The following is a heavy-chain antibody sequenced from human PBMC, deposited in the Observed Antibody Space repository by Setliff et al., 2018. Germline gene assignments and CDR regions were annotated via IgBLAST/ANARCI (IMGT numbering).Heavy chain of an antibody. CDR2: MHQSGRI. Sequence: SETLSLTCDVYDGAFSTYYWTWIRQPPGKGLEWIGDMHQSGRINFNPSLKSRVTMSADPPKNQFSLKVTSVTAADTAVYYCAREGTESDSSGYMDVWGQGTMVTVSS. D-gene: IGHD3-22*01. CDR3: AREGTESDSSGYMDV. CDR1: DGAFSTYY. J-gene: IGHJ6*03. V-gene: IGHV4-34*01.